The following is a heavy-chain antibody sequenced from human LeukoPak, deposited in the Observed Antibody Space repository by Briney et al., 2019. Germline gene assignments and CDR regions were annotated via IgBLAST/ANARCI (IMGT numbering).Heavy chain of an antibody. D-gene: IGHD5-18*01. Sequence: LGGSLRLSCAASGFTFSSYGMHWVRQAPDKGLEWVAVIWYDGGNKYYADSVKGRFTISRDNSKNTLYLQMNSLRAEDTAVYYCAKDSGYSYGTLDYWGQGTLVTVSS. CDR3: AKDSGYSYGTLDY. CDR1: GFTFSSYG. V-gene: IGHV3-33*06. CDR2: IWYDGGNK. J-gene: IGHJ4*02.